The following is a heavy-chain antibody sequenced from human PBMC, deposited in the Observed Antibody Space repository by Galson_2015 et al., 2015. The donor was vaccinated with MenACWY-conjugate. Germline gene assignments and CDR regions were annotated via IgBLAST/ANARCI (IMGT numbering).Heavy chain of an antibody. V-gene: IGHV5-51*01. CDR2: IYPGDTYI. Sequence: QSGAEVTKPGESLPISCQGSGSIFRTYWIAWVRQMPGKGLEWMGMIYPGDTYIRNNPSFEGQVTMSVDKSISTAYLRWSSLKASDTAMYYCTRRLIANFRDAFDFWGQGTMVTVSS. CDR3: TRRLIANFRDAFDF. D-gene: IGHD2-21*01. CDR1: GSIFRTYW. J-gene: IGHJ3*01.